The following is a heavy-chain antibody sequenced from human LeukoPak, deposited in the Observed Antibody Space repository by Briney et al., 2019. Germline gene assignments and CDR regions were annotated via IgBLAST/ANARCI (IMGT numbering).Heavy chain of an antibody. CDR3: ARGDCSSTSCYRLDY. CDR2: ISYDGSNK. Sequence: PGGSLRLSCAASGFTFSSYAMHWVRQAPGKELEWVAVISYDGSNKYYADSVKGRFTISRDNSKNTLYLQMNSLRAEDTAVYYCARGDCSSTSCYRLDYWGQGTLVTVSS. D-gene: IGHD2-2*02. J-gene: IGHJ4*02. CDR1: GFTFSSYA. V-gene: IGHV3-30-3*01.